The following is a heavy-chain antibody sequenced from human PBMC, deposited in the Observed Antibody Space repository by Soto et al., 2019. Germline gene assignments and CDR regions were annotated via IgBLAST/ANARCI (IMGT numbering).Heavy chain of an antibody. J-gene: IGHJ4*02. V-gene: IGHV3-23*01. CDR2: ISGSGGST. Sequence: PGGSLILSCAASGFTFGSYAMSWVRQAPGKGLEWVSAISGSGGSTYYADSVKGRFTISRDNSKNTLYLQMNSLRAEDTAVYYCAKLGDDDFWSRYYTYYFDYWGQGTLVTVSS. CDR1: GFTFGSYA. D-gene: IGHD3-3*01. CDR3: AKLGDDDFWSRYYTYYFDY.